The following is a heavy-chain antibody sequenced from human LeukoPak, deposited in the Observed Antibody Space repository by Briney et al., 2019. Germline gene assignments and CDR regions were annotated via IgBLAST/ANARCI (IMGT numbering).Heavy chain of an antibody. Sequence: GSVKVSCKASGYTFTGYYMHWVRQAPGQGLEWMGWINPNSGGTNYAQKFQGRVTMTRDTSISTAYMELSRLRSDDTAVYYCARDSGSDGFFAYYYGMDVWGQGTTVTVSS. CDR1: GYTFTGYY. CDR3: ARDSGSDGFFAYYYGMDV. CDR2: INPNSGGT. D-gene: IGHD3-22*01. V-gene: IGHV1-2*02. J-gene: IGHJ6*02.